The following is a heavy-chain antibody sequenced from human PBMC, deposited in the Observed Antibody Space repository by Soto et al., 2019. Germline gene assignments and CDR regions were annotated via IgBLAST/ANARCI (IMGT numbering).Heavy chain of an antibody. CDR3: ARNRGVVVVVAATAPGWFDP. J-gene: IGHJ5*02. CDR2: IIPIFGTA. D-gene: IGHD2-15*01. CDR1: GGTFSSYA. Sequence: SVKVSCKASGGTFSSYAISWVRQAPGQGLEWMGGIIPIFGTANYAQKFQGRVTITADKSTSTAYMELSSLRSEDTAVYYCARNRGVVVVVAATAPGWFDPWGQGTLATVSS. V-gene: IGHV1-69*06.